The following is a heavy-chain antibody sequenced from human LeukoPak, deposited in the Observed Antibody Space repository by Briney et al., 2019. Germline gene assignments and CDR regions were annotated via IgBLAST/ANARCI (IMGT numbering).Heavy chain of an antibody. J-gene: IGHJ4*02. V-gene: IGHV3-21*01. CDR1: VCTFINYK. CDR2: IPCYNKHL. CDR3: ARDLLGLPGNFDY. Sequence: GGALRLSCVASVCTFINYKMNWVRQAPWRELAGVASIPCYNKHLYYPRTLNGRFTISRDNAKDTLYLQMDSLRAEDTAVYFCARDLLGLPGNFDYWSQGTLVSVSS. D-gene: IGHD7-27*01.